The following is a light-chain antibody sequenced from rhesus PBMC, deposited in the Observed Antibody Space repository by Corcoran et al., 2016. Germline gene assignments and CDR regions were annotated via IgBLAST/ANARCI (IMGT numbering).Light chain of an antibody. V-gene: IGKV1-74*01. CDR1: ENVHSY. CDR2: QTS. CDR3: QHSYGTPFT. Sequence: DIQMTQSPSSLSASVGDRVTITCRASENVHSYLHWYQRKTGKAPILLFYQTSALRSGVPPRFSGSGSGTDFTLTISNLQPEDFATYFCQHSYGTPFTFGPGTKLGLK. J-gene: IGKJ3*01.